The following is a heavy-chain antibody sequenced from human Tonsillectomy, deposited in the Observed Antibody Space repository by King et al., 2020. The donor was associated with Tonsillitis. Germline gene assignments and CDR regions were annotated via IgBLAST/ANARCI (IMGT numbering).Heavy chain of an antibody. CDR1: GGSISSGGYY. V-gene: IGHV4-31*03. D-gene: IGHD3-10*01. J-gene: IGHJ5*02. CDR3: ASDRGDVLLWFGELGWFDP. Sequence: VQLQESGPGLVKPSQTLSLTCTVSGGSISSGGYYWSWIRQHPGKGLEWIGYIYYSGSTYYNPSLKSRVTISVDTSKNQFSLKLSSVTAADTAVYYCASDRGDVLLWFGELGWFDPWGQGTLVTVSS. CDR2: IYYSGST.